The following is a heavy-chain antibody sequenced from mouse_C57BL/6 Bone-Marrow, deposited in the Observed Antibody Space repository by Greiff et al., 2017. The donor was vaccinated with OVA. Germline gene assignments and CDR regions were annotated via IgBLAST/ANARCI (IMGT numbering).Heavy chain of an antibody. CDR1: GFTFSSYA. CDR3: ARVWLRRGFDY. J-gene: IGHJ2*01. V-gene: IGHV5-4*03. D-gene: IGHD2-2*01. CDR2: ISDGGSYT. Sequence: EVKLVESGGGLVKPGGSLKLSCAASGFTFSSYAMSWVRQTPEKRLEWVATISDGGSYTYYPDNVKGRFTISRDNAKNNLYLQMSHLKSEDTAMYYCARVWLRRGFDYWGQGTTLTVSS.